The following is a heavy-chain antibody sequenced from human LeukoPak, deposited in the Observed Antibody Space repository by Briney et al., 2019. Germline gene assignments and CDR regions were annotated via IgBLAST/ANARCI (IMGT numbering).Heavy chain of an antibody. CDR1: GFTFRSYA. V-gene: IGHV3-23*01. Sequence: HAGGSLGLSCAASGFTFRSYAMSWVRQAPGKGLEWVSAISGSGGSTYYADSVKGRFTISRDNSKNTLYLQMNSLRAEDTAVYYCATPIDGTKLYYDFWSGYYLPHFDYWGQGTLVTVSS. J-gene: IGHJ4*02. CDR2: ISGSGGST. CDR3: ATPIDGTKLYYDFWSGYYLPHFDY. D-gene: IGHD3-3*01.